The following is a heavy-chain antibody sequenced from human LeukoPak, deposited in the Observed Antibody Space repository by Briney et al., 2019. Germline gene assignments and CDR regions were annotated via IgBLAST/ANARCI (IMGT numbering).Heavy chain of an antibody. CDR3: ARGQDWNHDY. CDR2: IRDDGSDK. Sequence: GRSLRLSCAASGFTFSRYWMSWVRQAPGKGLEWVANIRDDGSDKYYVDSVKGRFTISRDNAKNSLYLLMNSLRAEDTAVYYCARGQDWNHDYWGQGTLVTVSA. J-gene: IGHJ4*02. CDR1: GFTFSRYW. D-gene: IGHD1-1*01. V-gene: IGHV3-7*01.